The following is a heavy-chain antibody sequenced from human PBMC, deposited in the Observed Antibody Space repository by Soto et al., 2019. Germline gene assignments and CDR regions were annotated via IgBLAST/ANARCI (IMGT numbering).Heavy chain of an antibody. D-gene: IGHD4-17*01. CDR1: GFTFNNFG. V-gene: IGHV3-33*01. CDR2: ICYDGSKE. J-gene: IGHJ5*02. Sequence: QVQLVESGGGVVQPGRSLRLSCGASGFTFNNFGMHWVRQAPGKGLEWVAVICYDGSKEYYVDSVKGRFTISRDNSENTLYLQMNDVTVEDTAMYFCARDADPSGDHAGKAVLRSGWFDTWGQGVLVTVSS. CDR3: ARDADPSGDHAGKAVLRSGWFDT.